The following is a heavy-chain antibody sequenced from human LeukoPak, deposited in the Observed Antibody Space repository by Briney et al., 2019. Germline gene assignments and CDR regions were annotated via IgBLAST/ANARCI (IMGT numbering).Heavy chain of an antibody. D-gene: IGHD3-3*01. Sequence: GGSLRLSCVASGFTFSDYYMSWIRQAPGKGLEWVSYIRSSSSTIYYADSVKGRFTISTDNANNSLYLQMNSLRAEDTAVYYCARSLRNAFDIWGQGTMVTVSS. CDR1: GFTFSDYY. CDR2: IRSSSSTI. CDR3: ARSLRNAFDI. V-gene: IGHV3-11*04. J-gene: IGHJ3*02.